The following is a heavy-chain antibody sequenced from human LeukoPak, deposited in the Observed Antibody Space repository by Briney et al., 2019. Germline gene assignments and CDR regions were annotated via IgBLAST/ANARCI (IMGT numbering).Heavy chain of an antibody. CDR3: ASFPPDYDYDSRHAFDI. Sequence: PGGSLRLSCAASGFTVSSNYMSWVRQAPGKGLEWVSVIYSGGSTYYADSVKGRFTISRDNSKNTVYLQMNSLRAEDTAVYYCASFPPDYDYDSRHAFDIWGQGTMVTVSS. CDR1: GFTVSSNY. CDR2: IYSGGST. J-gene: IGHJ3*02. D-gene: IGHD3-22*01. V-gene: IGHV3-53*01.